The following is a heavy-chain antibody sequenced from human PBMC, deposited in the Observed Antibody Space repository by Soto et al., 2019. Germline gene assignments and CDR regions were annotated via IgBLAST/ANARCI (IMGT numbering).Heavy chain of an antibody. D-gene: IGHD1-26*01. Sequence: GGSLRLSCAASGFTFSSYWMSWVRQAPGKGLEWVANIKQDGGEKNYVDSVKGRFTISRDNAKKSLYLQMNSLRAEDTAVYYCGRDLRDWDSGSYSYDFWGQGTLVTVSS. J-gene: IGHJ4*02. CDR3: GRDLRDWDSGSYSYDF. CDR2: IKQDGGEK. V-gene: IGHV3-7*04. CDR1: GFTFSSYW.